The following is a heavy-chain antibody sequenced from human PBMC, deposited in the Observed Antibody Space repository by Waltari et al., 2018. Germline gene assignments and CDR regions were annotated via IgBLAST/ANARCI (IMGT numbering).Heavy chain of an antibody. CDR2: INPTNGVT. Sequence: QVHLVQSGAEVKKSGASVKVSWKAAGTAFGGYYLYWFRQAPGQGLEWMGWINPTNGVTNYAQKFQGRVTMTRDTSINSVYMDLSRLRSDDTAVYFCARGLGGSSPFDYWGRGTLVTVSS. V-gene: IGHV1-2*02. J-gene: IGHJ4*02. CDR1: GTAFGGYY. D-gene: IGHD3-16*01. CDR3: ARGLGGSSPFDY.